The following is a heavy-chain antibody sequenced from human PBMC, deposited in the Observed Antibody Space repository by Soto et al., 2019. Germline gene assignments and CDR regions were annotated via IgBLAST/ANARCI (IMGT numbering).Heavy chain of an antibody. CDR2: INQDGSEK. D-gene: IGHD6-19*01. CDR1: GFTFSSYG. Sequence: GGSLRLSCAASGFTFSSYGMHWVRQAPGKGLEWVANINQDGSEKYYVDSVKGRFTISRDNGKYSLYLQMNSLRGEDTAVYYCARTTVAGRVPYYFDYWGLGTLVTVSS. J-gene: IGHJ4*02. V-gene: IGHV3-7*03. CDR3: ARTTVAGRVPYYFDY.